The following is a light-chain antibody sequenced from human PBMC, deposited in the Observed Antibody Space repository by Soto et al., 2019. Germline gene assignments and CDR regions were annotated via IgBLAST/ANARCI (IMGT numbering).Light chain of an antibody. V-gene: IGKV1-27*01. Sequence: DIQMTQSPSSLSASVGDRVTITCRASQVIDNYLAWYQQQPGKVPRILIYAGSVLQAGVPPRFTGSGSGTDFTLTISSLQPEDVATYFCQKYNSAPWTFGQGTKVEIK. CDR3: QKYNSAPWT. CDR1: QVIDNY. J-gene: IGKJ1*01. CDR2: AGS.